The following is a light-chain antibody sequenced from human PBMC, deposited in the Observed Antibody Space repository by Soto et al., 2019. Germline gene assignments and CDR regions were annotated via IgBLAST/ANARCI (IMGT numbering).Light chain of an antibody. CDR3: QSYDSSLSAHVV. Sequence: QSVLTLPPSVSGAPGQRVTISCTGRSSNIGAGYDVHWYQQLPGTAPKLLIYGNSNRPSGVPDRFSGSKSGTSASLAITGLQAEDEADYYCQSYDSSLSAHVVFGGGTKVTVL. V-gene: IGLV1-40*01. CDR1: SSNIGAGYD. J-gene: IGLJ2*01. CDR2: GNS.